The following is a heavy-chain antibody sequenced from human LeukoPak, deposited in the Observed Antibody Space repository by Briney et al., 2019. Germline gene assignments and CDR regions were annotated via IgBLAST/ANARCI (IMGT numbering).Heavy chain of an antibody. V-gene: IGHV4-34*01. CDR2: INHSGST. CDR1: GGSFSGYY. J-gene: IGHJ4*02. Sequence: SETLSLTCAVYGGSFSGYYWSWIRQPPGKGLEWIGEINHSGSTNYNPSLKSRVTISVDTSKNQFSLKLRSVTAAVFFFKQKTAYEILTGYSQFDYWGQGTLVTVSS. D-gene: IGHD3-9*01. CDR3: TAYEILTGYSQFDY.